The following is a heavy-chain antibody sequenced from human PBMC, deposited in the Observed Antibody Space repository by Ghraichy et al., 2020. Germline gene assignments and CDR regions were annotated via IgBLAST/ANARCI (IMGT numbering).Heavy chain of an antibody. V-gene: IGHV3-66*02. D-gene: IGHD4-17*01. CDR3: AGRATGDYHLLDY. CDR2: IYRGGST. Sequence: GESLNISCAASGFTVSDKYMSWVRQAPGKGLEWVSVIYRGGSTSYADSVKGRFTISRDSSKNTVFLQMNSLRVEDTAVYYCAGRATGDYHLLDYWGQGTLVTVSS. CDR1: GFTVSDKY. J-gene: IGHJ4*02.